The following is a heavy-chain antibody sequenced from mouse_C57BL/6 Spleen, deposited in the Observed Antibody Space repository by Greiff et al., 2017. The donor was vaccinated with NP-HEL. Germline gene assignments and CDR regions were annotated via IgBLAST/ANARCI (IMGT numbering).Heavy chain of an antibody. CDR2: IDPSDSYT. CDR3: ARGGVGGFYAMDY. Sequence: QVQLQQPGAELVRPGTSVKLSCKASGYTFTSYWMHWVKQRPGQGLEWIGVIDPSDSYTNYNQKFKGKATLTVDTSSSTAYMQLSSLTSEDSAVYYCARGGVGGFYAMDYWGQGTSVTVSS. J-gene: IGHJ4*01. V-gene: IGHV1-59*01. CDR1: GYTFTSYW. D-gene: IGHD1-1*01.